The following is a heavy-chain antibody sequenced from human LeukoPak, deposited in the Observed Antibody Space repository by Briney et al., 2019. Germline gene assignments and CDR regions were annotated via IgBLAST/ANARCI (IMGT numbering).Heavy chain of an antibody. CDR1: GDSISSGLYY. Sequence: PSETLSLTCTVSGDSISSGLYYWSWIRQSAGNRLEWIGRIYTRGSTNYNPSLKSRVTISLDTSKNEFSLTLSSVTAADTAVYYCARTLSFGVVIPWNWFDPWGQGTLVTVSS. CDR2: IYTRGST. V-gene: IGHV4-61*02. D-gene: IGHD3-3*01. J-gene: IGHJ5*02. CDR3: ARTLSFGVVIPWNWFDP.